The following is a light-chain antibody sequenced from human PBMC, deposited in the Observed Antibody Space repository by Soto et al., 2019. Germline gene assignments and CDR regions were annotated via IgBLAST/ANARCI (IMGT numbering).Light chain of an antibody. CDR2: DVS. Sequence: QSALTQPRSVSGSPGQSVTISCTGTSSDVGGYNYVSWYQQHPGKAPKLKIYDVSKRPSGVPDRFSGSKSGNTASLTISGLQAEDEADYYCCSYAGSYTFVHVVFGGGTQLTVL. V-gene: IGLV2-11*01. CDR1: SSDVGGYNY. J-gene: IGLJ2*01. CDR3: CSYAGSYTFVHVV.